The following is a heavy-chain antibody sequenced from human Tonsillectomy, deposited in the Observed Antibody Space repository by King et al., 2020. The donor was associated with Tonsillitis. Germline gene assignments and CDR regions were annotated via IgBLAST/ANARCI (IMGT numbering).Heavy chain of an antibody. D-gene: IGHD3-10*01. J-gene: IGHJ4*02. CDR1: GYTFTGYY. V-gene: IGHV1-2*02. CDR2: INPNSGGT. Sequence: QLVQSGAEVKKPGASVKVSCKASGYTFTGYYMHWVRQAPGQGLEWMGWINPNSGGTNYAQKFQGRVTMTRDTSISTAYMELSRLRSDDTAVYYCARRGCYYGSGSYSMPGYWGQGTLVTVSS. CDR3: ARRGCYYGSGSYSMPGY.